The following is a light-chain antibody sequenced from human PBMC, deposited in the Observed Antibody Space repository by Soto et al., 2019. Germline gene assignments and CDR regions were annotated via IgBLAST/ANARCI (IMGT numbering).Light chain of an antibody. Sequence: QSVLTQPASVSGSPGQSITISCTGTSSDTGGYNYVSWYQQHPGKAPKLLIYEVTNRPSGVSNRFSGSKSGNTASLTISGLQADDEADYYCTSYTTSGTWVFGGGTKLTVL. CDR2: EVT. V-gene: IGLV2-14*01. J-gene: IGLJ3*02. CDR1: SSDTGGYNY. CDR3: TSYTTSGTWV.